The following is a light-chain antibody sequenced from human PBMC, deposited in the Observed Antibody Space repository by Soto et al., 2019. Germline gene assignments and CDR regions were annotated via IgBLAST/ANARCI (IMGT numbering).Light chain of an antibody. V-gene: IGLV2-23*02. CDR1: SSDFGNYNL. Sequence: QSALTQPASVSGSPGQSITISCTGTSSDFGNYNLVSWYQQHPGKVPKLILFEVNKRPSGVSGRFSGSKSGNTASLTISVLQAEDEADYYCCSFTSSNTHVFGTGTKLTVL. CDR3: CSFTSSNTHV. J-gene: IGLJ1*01. CDR2: EVN.